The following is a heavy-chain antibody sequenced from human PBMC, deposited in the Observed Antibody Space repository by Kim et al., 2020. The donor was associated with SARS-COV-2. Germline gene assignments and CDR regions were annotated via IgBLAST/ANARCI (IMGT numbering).Heavy chain of an antibody. V-gene: IGHV3-21*01. J-gene: IGHJ4*02. CDR3: ARGGGFCGGDCYGIDY. CDR1: GFAFSPSS. Sequence: GGSLRLSCAASGFAFSPSSLIWVRQAPGKGLEWVSTISGDTSYISYADSVKGRFTISRDNAKNSLYLQMNSLRAEDTAMYYCARGGGFCGGDCYGIDYWGRAALVTLSS. D-gene: IGHD2-21*02. CDR2: ISGDTSYI.